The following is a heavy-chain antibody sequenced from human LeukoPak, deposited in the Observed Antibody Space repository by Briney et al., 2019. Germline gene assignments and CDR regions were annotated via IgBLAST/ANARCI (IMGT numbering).Heavy chain of an antibody. CDR2: VSGSASNT. CDR3: AKGFQTYGELSFDV. CDR1: GFTFINYA. D-gene: IGHD4-17*01. Sequence: GGSLRLSCAASGFTFINYAMSWVRQAPGKGLEWVSTVSGSASNTYYADSVKGRFTISRDNSKTTLYLQMNSLRADDTAVYYCAKGFQTYGELSFDVWGQGTLVAVSS. J-gene: IGHJ4*02. V-gene: IGHV3-23*01.